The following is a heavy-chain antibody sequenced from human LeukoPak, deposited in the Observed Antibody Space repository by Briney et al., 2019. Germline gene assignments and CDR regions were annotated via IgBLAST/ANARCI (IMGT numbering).Heavy chain of an antibody. V-gene: IGHV1-69*04. CDR2: IIPILGIA. Sequence: GASVKVSCKAPGGTFSSYAISWVRQAPGQGLEWMGRIIPILGIANYAQKFQGRVTITADKSTSTAYMELSSLRSEDTAVYYCARCDWNGPLDYWGQGTLVTVSS. CDR3: ARCDWNGPLDY. CDR1: GGTFSSYA. J-gene: IGHJ4*02. D-gene: IGHD1-1*01.